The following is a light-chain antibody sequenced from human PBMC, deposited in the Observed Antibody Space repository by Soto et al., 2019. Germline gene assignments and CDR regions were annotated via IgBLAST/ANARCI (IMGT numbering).Light chain of an antibody. V-gene: IGKV2-28*01. CDR1: QSLLNSNGYNY. CDR3: MQDLTAPPN. J-gene: IGKJ1*01. Sequence: DIVMTQSPLSLPVTPGEPASISCRSSQSLLNSNGYNYLDWYLQKPGQSPQLLISLGSNRASGVPDRFSGSGAGTDFTLKISRVEAEDVGVYHCMQDLTAPPNFGQGTKVDIK. CDR2: LGS.